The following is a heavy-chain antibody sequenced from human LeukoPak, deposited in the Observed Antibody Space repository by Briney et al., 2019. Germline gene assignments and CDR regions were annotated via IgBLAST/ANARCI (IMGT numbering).Heavy chain of an antibody. V-gene: IGHV3-23*01. CDR3: ARDLAGAGDY. CDR2: ISASGGST. D-gene: IGHD1-26*01. CDR1: GFTFSSYA. J-gene: IGHJ4*02. Sequence: GGSLRLSCAASGFTFSSYAMSWVRQAPVKGLEWVSAISASGGSTYYADSVKGRFTISRDNAKNSLYLQMNSLRAEDTAVYYCARDLAGAGDYWGQGTLVTVSS.